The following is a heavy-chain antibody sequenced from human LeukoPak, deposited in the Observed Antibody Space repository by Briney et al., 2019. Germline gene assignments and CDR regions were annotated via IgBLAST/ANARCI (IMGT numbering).Heavy chain of an antibody. CDR2: ISGSVGST. J-gene: IGHJ4*02. V-gene: IGHV3-23*01. D-gene: IGHD4-17*01. CDR1: GFTFSSYA. Sequence: GGSLRLSCAASGFTFSSYAMSWVRQAPGKGLEWVSAISGSVGSTYYADAVKGRFTISRDNSKNTLYLQMNSLRAEDSAVYYCAKEGNGDYYFDYWGQGTLVTVSS. CDR3: AKEGNGDYYFDY.